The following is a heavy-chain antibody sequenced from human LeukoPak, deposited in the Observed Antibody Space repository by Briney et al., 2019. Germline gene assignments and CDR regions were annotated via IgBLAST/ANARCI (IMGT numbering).Heavy chain of an antibody. CDR1: GFTFSGSV. D-gene: IGHD6-13*01. CDR2: IGSKRNNYAT. V-gene: IGHV3-73*01. Sequence: GGSLRLSCAASGFTFSGSVMHWVRQAAGKGLEWVGRIGSKRNNYATAYAASVKGRFTISRDDSKNTVYLHMDSLKTEDTALYYCSRLEDSSPIEVALDIWGQGTVVTVSS. J-gene: IGHJ3*02. CDR3: SRLEDSSPIEVALDI.